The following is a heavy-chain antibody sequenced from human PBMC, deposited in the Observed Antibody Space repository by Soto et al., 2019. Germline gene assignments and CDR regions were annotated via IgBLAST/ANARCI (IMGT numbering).Heavy chain of an antibody. CDR2: IIPVFGTP. Sequence: QEQLVQSGPEVKKPGSSVKVSCKDSGGLFSSFAISWVRQAPGQGLEWLGGIIPVFGTPTYPEKVQGRLTISADESTNTAYMELSSLRSGDTAIYYCGGGGVPYVWFNEFWGQGTLVTVSS. V-gene: IGHV1-69*01. CDR3: GGGGVPYVWFNEF. J-gene: IGHJ4*02. D-gene: IGHD3-16*01. CDR1: GGLFSSFA.